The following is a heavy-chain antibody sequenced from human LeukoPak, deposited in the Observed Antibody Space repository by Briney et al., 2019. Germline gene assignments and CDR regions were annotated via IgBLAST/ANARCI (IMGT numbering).Heavy chain of an antibody. Sequence: GASVKVSCKVSGYTLTELSMHWVRQAPGKGLEWMRGFDPEDGETIYAQKFQGRVTMTEDTSTDTAYMELSSLRSEDTAVYYCATLGANCGGDCYNAFDIWGQGTMVTVSS. J-gene: IGHJ3*02. CDR2: FDPEDGET. V-gene: IGHV1-24*01. D-gene: IGHD2-21*02. CDR1: GYTLTELS. CDR3: ATLGANCGGDCYNAFDI.